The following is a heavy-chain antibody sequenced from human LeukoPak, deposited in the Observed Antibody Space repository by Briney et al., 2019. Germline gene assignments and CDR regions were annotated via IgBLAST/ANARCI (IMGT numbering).Heavy chain of an antibody. CDR2: IIPIFGTA. D-gene: IGHD1-14*01. J-gene: IGHJ6*04. CDR3: ARTPPGGYGMDV. V-gene: IGHV1-69*01. Sequence: GSSVKVSCKASGGTFSSYAISWVRQAPGQGLEWMGGIIPIFGTANYAQKFQGRVTITADESTGTAYMELSSLRSEDTAVYYCARTPPGGYGMDVWGKGTTVTVSS. CDR1: GGTFSSYA.